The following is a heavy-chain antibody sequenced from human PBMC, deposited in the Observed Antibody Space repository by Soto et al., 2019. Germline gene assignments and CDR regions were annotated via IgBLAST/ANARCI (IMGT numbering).Heavy chain of an antibody. V-gene: IGHV3-23*01. CDR1: GFTFSSYA. CDR3: AKDLRHYYDSSGRDAFDI. J-gene: IGHJ3*02. CDR2: ISGSGGST. Sequence: GGSLRLSCAASGFTFSSYAMSWVRQAPGKGLEWVSAISGSGGSTYYADSVKGRFTISRDNSKNTLYLQMNSLIAEDTAVYYCAKDLRHYYDSSGRDAFDIWGQGTMVTVSS. D-gene: IGHD3-22*01.